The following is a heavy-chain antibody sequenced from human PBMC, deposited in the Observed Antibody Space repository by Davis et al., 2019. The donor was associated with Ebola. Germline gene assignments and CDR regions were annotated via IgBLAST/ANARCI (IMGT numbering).Heavy chain of an antibody. J-gene: IGHJ3*02. CDR3: TTPGGQDSGYDVFDI. CDR2: MNPNSGNT. Sequence: AASVKVSCKASGYTFTSYDINWVRQATGQGLEWMGWMNPNSGNTGLPQKFQGRVTVTRDTSTTTVYMDLSSLRSEDTALYYCTTPGGQDSGYDVFDIWGQGTMVTVSS. V-gene: IGHV1-8*01. D-gene: IGHD5-12*01. CDR1: GYTFTSYD.